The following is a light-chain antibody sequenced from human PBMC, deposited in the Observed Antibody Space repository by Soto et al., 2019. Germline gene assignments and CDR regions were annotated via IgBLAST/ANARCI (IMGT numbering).Light chain of an antibody. CDR1: QSVSAY. V-gene: IGKV3-11*01. J-gene: IGKJ4*01. Sequence: EIALTQSPATRSLSPGERATLSCRASQSVSAYLAWYQQKPGQAPRLLISDASNRATGIPARFSGSGSGTDFTLTISSPEPEDFAVYYCQQRRDLPITVGGGTKVRIK. CDR3: QQRRDLPIT. CDR2: DAS.